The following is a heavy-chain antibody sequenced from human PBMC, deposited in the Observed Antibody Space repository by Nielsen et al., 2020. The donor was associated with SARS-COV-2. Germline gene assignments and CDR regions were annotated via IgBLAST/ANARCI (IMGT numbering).Heavy chain of an antibody. CDR3: AKDLGRNSYGFDY. J-gene: IGHJ4*02. CDR2: ISYDGNKN. Sequence: GESLKISCAASGFTLSNYGMHWVRQAPGKGLEWVAVISYDGNKNYYADSVKGRFTISRDKSKNAVYLQMNSLRAEDTAVYYCAKDLGRNSYGFDYWGQGTLVTVSS. CDR1: GFTLSNYG. V-gene: IGHV3-30*18. D-gene: IGHD5-18*01.